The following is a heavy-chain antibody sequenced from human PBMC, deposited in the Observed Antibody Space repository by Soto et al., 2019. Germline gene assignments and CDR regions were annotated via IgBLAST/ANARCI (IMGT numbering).Heavy chain of an antibody. D-gene: IGHD3-22*01. J-gene: IGHJ4*02. CDR3: TRLNYYDTSGYPYFFDY. Sequence: GASVKVSCKASGYTFTSYGISWVRQAPGQGLEWMGWISAYNGDTNYAQKLQGRVTMTTDTSTSTAYMELRSLRSDDTAVYYCTRLNYYDTSGYPYFFDYWGQGAPVTVSS. CDR1: GYTFTSYG. CDR2: ISAYNGDT. V-gene: IGHV1-18*01.